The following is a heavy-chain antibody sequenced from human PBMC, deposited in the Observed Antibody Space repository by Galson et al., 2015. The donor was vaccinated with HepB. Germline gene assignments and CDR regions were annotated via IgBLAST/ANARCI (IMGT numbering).Heavy chain of an antibody. CDR3: ARRVLGHNSGYDY. Sequence: SLRLSCAASGFTFSNYAMHWVRQAPGKGLEYVSAISSDGGSTYYVNSVKGRFTISRDNSKNTLYLQMGSLRAEDMAVYYCARRVLGHNSGYDYWGQGTLVTVSS. D-gene: IGHD3-22*01. CDR1: GFTFSNYA. CDR2: ISSDGGST. V-gene: IGHV3-64*01. J-gene: IGHJ4*02.